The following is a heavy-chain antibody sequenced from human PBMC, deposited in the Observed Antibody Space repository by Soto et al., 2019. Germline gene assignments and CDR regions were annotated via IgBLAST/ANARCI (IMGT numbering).Heavy chain of an antibody. Sequence: EVQLVESGGGLVQPGGSLRLSCAASGFTYTIYWMHWVRQGPGKGLEWVSGINDDGSTTTYADPVKGRFTISRDNAKNTLYLQMNSLRAEYTAVYYCAREYSSSSWCRYFDYWGQGTLVTVSS. J-gene: IGHJ4*02. D-gene: IGHD5-12*01. CDR2: INDDGSTT. CDR1: GFTYTIYW. CDR3: AREYSSSSWCRYFDY. V-gene: IGHV3-74*01.